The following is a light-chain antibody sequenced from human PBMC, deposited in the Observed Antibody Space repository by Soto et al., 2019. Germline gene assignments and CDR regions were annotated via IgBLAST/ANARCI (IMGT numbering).Light chain of an antibody. J-gene: IGKJ4*01. CDR3: QQYNDWPLT. Sequence: EIVMTQSPATLSVSPGERATLSCRASQNVNSKFVWYQQKPGQAPRLLIYGASTRATGIPARFSGSGSGTEFTLTISSLQSEDFVLYYCQQYNDWPLTFGGGTKVEIK. V-gene: IGKV3-15*01. CDR2: GAS. CDR1: QNVNSK.